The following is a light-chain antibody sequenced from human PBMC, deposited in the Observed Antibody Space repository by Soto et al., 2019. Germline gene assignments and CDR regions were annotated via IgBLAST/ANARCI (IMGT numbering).Light chain of an antibody. CDR3: AVWDDNLNGVV. V-gene: IGLV1-36*01. J-gene: IGLJ2*01. Sequence: QSVLTQPPSVSDAPRQRVTISCSGSRSNIGNNAVNWYQQLPGKAPKLLIYYDDLLSSGVSDRFSGSKSGTSASLAISGLQSEDEADYYCAVWDDNLNGVVFGGGTKLTVL. CDR2: YDD. CDR1: RSNIGNNA.